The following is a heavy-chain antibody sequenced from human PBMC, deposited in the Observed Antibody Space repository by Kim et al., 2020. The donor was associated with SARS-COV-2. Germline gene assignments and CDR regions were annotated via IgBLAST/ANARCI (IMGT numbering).Heavy chain of an antibody. Sequence: ADSVKGRFTISRDNSKNTLYLQMNSLRAEDTAVYYCAREAMIVVVDAFDIWGQGTMVTVSS. J-gene: IGHJ3*02. CDR3: AREAMIVVVDAFDI. D-gene: IGHD3-22*01. V-gene: IGHV3-33*01.